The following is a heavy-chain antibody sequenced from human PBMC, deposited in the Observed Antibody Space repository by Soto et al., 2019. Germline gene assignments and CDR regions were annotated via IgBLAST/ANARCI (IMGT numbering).Heavy chain of an antibody. V-gene: IGHV1-69*12. CDR3: ASSLRVEYSSSSPFDY. CDR2: IIPIFGTA. Sequence: QVQLVQSGAEVKKPGSSVKVSCKASGGTFSSYAISWVRQAPGQGLEWMGGIIPIFGTANYAQKFQGRVTITADESTSTAYKELSSLRSGDTAVYYCASSLRVEYSSSSPFDYWGQGTLVTVSS. D-gene: IGHD6-6*01. CDR1: GGTFSSYA. J-gene: IGHJ4*02.